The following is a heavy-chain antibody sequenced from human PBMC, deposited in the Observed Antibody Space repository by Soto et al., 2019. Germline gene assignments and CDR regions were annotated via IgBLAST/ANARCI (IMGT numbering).Heavy chain of an antibody. J-gene: IGHJ6*02. CDR2: IYYSGST. V-gene: IGHV4-31*03. CDR1: GGSISSGGYY. Sequence: QVQLQESGPGLVQPSQTLSLTCTVSGGSISSGGYYWSWIRQHPGKGLAWIGYIYYSGSTYYNPSLKRRVTISVDTSKNQFSLKLSSVTAADTAVYYCARAVGTGTTPNLYSYYYGMDVWGQGTTVTVSS. CDR3: ARAVGTGTTPNLYSYYYGMDV. D-gene: IGHD1-1*01.